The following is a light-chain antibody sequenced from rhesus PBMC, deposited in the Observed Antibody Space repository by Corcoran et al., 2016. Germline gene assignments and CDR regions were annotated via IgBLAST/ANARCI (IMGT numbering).Light chain of an antibody. CDR2: DAS. CDR3: QQSSNWPWT. J-gene: IGKJ1*01. CDR1: QSGSRS. Sequence: EIVLTQSPATLSLSTGERATLSCRASQSGSRSLAWYQQKPGQTPRLLLYDASTRATGIPERFSGSGSGTDITLTIRRLEPEDVGVYYGQQSSNWPWTFGQGTKVEIK. V-gene: IGKV3-35*01.